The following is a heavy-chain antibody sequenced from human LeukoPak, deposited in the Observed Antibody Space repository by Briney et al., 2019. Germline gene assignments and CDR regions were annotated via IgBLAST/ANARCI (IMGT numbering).Heavy chain of an antibody. CDR3: ARGSEDIVVVPADPADY. D-gene: IGHD2-2*01. V-gene: IGHV3-11*04. Sequence: GGSLRLSCAASGFTFSDYYMSWIRQAPGKGLEWVSYISSSGSTIYYADSVKGRFTISRENAKNSLYLQMNSLRAEDTAVYYCARGSEDIVVVPADPADYWGQGNLVTVSS. J-gene: IGHJ4*02. CDR1: GFTFSDYY. CDR2: ISSSGSTI.